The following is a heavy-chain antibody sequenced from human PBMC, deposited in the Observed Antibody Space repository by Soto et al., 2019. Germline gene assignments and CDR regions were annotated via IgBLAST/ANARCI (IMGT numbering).Heavy chain of an antibody. V-gene: IGHV3-30*19. Sequence: QLQLVESGGGVVQPGTSLRLSCAASGFRFKSFVMHWVRQAPGKGLEWVAFTSYDGNNKDYGDSVKGRFTVSRDNSQNTLHLPMDFLRPEDTALYYCARWGTTGGFDLWGQGTLVSVSS. CDR1: GFRFKSFV. CDR3: ARWGTTGGFDL. J-gene: IGHJ4*02. D-gene: IGHD3-16*01. CDR2: TSYDGNNK.